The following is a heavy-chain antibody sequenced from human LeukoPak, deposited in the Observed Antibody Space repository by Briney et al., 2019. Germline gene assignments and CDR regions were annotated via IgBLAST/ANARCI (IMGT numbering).Heavy chain of an antibody. CDR2: ISGSGGST. CDR3: AKFGFCSVTSCPAPY. V-gene: IGHV3-23*01. CDR1: GFTFSSYA. J-gene: IGHJ4*02. Sequence: RPGGSLRLSCAASGFTFSSYAMSWVRQAPGKGLEWVSAISGSGGSTYYADSVKGRFTISRDNSKNTLYLQMNSLRAEDTAVYYCAKFGFCSVTSCPAPYWGQGTLVTVSS. D-gene: IGHD2-2*01.